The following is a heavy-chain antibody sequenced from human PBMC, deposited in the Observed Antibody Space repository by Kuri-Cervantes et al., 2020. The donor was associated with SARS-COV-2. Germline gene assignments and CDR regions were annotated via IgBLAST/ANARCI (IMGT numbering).Heavy chain of an antibody. Sequence: ASVKVSCKASGYTFTGYYMHWVRQAPGQGLEWMGWINPNSGGTNYAQKFQGRVTMTRDTSISTAYMELSRLRSDDPAVYYCARDRRYDFWSGNQDYWGQGTLVTVSS. CDR1: GYTFTGYY. CDR3: ARDRRYDFWSGNQDY. J-gene: IGHJ4*02. D-gene: IGHD3-3*01. CDR2: INPNSGGT. V-gene: IGHV1-2*02.